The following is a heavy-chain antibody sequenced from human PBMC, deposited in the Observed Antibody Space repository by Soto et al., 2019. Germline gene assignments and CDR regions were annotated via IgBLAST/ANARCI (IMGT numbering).Heavy chain of an antibody. D-gene: IGHD7-27*01. CDR2: ISAYNGNT. Sequence: ASVKVSCKASGYTFTSYGISWVRQAPGQGLEWMGWISAYNGNTNYAQKLQGRVTMTTDTSTSTAYMELRSLRSDDTAVYYCAKDFWGEWPRLTHFDYWGQGTLVTVSS. CDR1: GYTFTSYG. V-gene: IGHV1-18*01. CDR3: AKDFWGEWPRLTHFDY. J-gene: IGHJ4*02.